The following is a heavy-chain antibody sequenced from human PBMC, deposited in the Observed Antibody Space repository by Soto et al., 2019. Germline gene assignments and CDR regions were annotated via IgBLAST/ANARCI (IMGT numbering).Heavy chain of an antibody. Sequence: ASVKVSCKASGGTFSSYAISWVRQAPGQGLEWMGGIIPIFGTANYAQKFQVRVTITADESTSTAYMELSSLRSEDTAVYYCAVTAAGTGVGYYYYGMDVWGQGTTVTVSS. CDR2: IIPIFGTA. CDR1: GGTFSSYA. CDR3: AVTAAGTGVGYYYYGMDV. D-gene: IGHD6-13*01. J-gene: IGHJ6*02. V-gene: IGHV1-69*13.